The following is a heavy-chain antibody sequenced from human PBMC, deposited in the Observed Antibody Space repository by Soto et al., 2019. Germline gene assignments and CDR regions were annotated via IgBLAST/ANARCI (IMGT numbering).Heavy chain of an antibody. D-gene: IGHD3-22*01. CDR2: ISAYNGNT. CDR3: ARRYYDSSGEDAFDI. CDR1: GYTFTSYG. J-gene: IGHJ3*02. V-gene: IGHV1-18*01. Sequence: QVQLVQSGAEVKKPGASVKVSCKASGYTFTSYGISWVRQAPGQGLEWVGWISAYNGNTNYAQKLQGRVTMTTYPSSSTAYMELRSLRSDDTAVYYCARRYYDSSGEDAFDIWGQGTMVTVSS.